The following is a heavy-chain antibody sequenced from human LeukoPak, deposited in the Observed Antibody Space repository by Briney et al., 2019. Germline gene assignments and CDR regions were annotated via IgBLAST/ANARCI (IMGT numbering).Heavy chain of an antibody. D-gene: IGHD5-12*01. Sequence: ASVKVSCKTSGGTFNNYAISWVRQAPGQGLEWMGRVVPMFGIRNYPQTFRGRVNITADKATNTVYMELRSLRAEDTAVYYCATEPSRSYSFDHLDFWGLGTPVTVSS. CDR1: GGTFNNYA. CDR2: VVPMFGIR. J-gene: IGHJ4*02. CDR3: ATEPSRSYSFDHLDF. V-gene: IGHV1-69*04.